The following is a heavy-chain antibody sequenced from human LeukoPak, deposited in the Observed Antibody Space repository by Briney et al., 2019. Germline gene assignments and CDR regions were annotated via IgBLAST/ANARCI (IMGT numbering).Heavy chain of an antibody. CDR1: GFTFDDYA. V-gene: IGHV3-9*01. J-gene: IGHJ4*02. CDR2: ISWSSGSI. CDR3: AKDGDTMVRGVITYFDY. Sequence: PGRSLRLSCAASGFTFDDYAMHWVRQAPGKGLEWVSGISWSSGSIGYADSVKGRFTISRDNAKNSLYLQMSSLRAEDTALYYCAKDGDTMVRGVITYFDYWGQGTLVTVSS. D-gene: IGHD3-10*01.